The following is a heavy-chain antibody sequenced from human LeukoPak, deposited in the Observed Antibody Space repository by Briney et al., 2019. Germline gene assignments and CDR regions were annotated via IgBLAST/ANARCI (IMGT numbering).Heavy chain of an antibody. CDR3: ASGPRWVGAAWAHSFNI. Sequence: PGGSLRLSCLDSGFTFSSYWMSWVRQAPGKGLEWVANIKQGGSDKYYVDSVKGRFTISRDNAKNSLYLQMNSLRAEDTAVYFCASGPRWVGAAWAHSFNIWGQGTMVTVSS. D-gene: IGHD2-15*01. CDR1: GFTFSSYW. J-gene: IGHJ3*02. CDR2: IKQGGSDK. V-gene: IGHV3-7*01.